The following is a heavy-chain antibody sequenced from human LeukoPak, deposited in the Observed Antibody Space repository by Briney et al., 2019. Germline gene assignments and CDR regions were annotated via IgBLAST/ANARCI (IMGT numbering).Heavy chain of an antibody. D-gene: IGHD5-24*01. J-gene: IGHJ4*02. V-gene: IGHV4-59*01. CDR2: IYYSGST. CDR3: ARAGRDGYKFDY. CDR1: SGSISNYY. Sequence: SEPLSLTCTVCSGSISNYYWSWIRGPPGKGLEWIGYIYYSGSTNYNPSLKSRVTTSINTSKNQFSLKLTSVTAADTAVYYCARAGRDGYKFDYWGQGTLVTVSS.